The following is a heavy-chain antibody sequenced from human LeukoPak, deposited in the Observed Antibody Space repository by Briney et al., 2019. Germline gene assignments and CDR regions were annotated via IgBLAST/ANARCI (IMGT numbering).Heavy chain of an antibody. CDR3: ARHHGQWLVPFDY. J-gene: IGHJ4*02. Sequence: GESLKISWKGSGYSFTNYWIGWVRQMPGKGLEGMGIIYSGDSDTRYSPSFQGQVTISADKSISTAYLQWSSLKASDTAMYYCARHHGQWLVPFDYWGQGTLVTVSS. CDR2: IYSGDSDT. D-gene: IGHD6-19*01. V-gene: IGHV5-51*01. CDR1: GYSFTNYW.